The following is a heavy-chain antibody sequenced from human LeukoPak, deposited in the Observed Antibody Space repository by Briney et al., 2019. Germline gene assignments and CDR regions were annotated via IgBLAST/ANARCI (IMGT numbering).Heavy chain of an antibody. D-gene: IGHD3-22*01. J-gene: IGHJ4*02. CDR2: IYHSGST. CDR1: GYSISSGYY. V-gene: IGHV4-38-2*02. CDR3: ARAMNSWFLLDLDY. Sequence: SETLSLTCTVSGYSISSGYYWGWIRQPPGKGLEWIGSIYHSGSTYYNSSLKSRVTISVDTSQNQFSLKLSSVTAADTAMYYCARAMNSWFLLDLDYWGQGSLVTVSS.